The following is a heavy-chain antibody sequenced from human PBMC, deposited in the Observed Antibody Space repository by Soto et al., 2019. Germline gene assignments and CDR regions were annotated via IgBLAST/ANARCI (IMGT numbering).Heavy chain of an antibody. CDR3: ARDPLKAAAGTGAFDI. D-gene: IGHD6-13*01. CDR2: INSDESST. Sequence: PGLSLRLSCAASGFTFSSYWMHCIRQAPGKGLVWVSRINSDESSTNYADSVKGRLTISRDNAKNTLYLQMNSLRAEDTAVYYCARDPLKAAAGTGAFDIWGQGTMVTVSS. J-gene: IGHJ3*02. CDR1: GFTFSSYW. V-gene: IGHV3-74*01.